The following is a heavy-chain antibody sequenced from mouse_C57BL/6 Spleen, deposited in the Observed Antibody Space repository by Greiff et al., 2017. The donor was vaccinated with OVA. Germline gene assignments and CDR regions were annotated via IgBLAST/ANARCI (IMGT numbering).Heavy chain of an antibody. J-gene: IGHJ2*01. D-gene: IGHD2-1*01. V-gene: IGHV1-55*01. CDR1: GYPFPSYW. Sequence: QVQLQQPGAELVKPGASVKMSCKASGYPFPSYWITWVKQRPGQGFEWIGVIYPGSGSTNSNEKFTSKATLTVDTSFTPAYMQLSSLTSEDSAVYYCARNYRYFDYWGQGTTLTVSS. CDR3: ARNYRYFDY. CDR2: IYPGSGST.